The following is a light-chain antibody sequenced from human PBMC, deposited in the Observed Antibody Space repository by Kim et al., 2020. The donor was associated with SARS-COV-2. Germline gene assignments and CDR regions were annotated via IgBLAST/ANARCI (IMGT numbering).Light chain of an antibody. CDR3: QQYDSHPYT. Sequence: DLQMTQSPSTLSASVGDRVTITCRASQSVSTSLAWYQQKPGKAPRLLIYKASTLEGGVPSRFSGRGSGTEFTLTINSLQPDDFATYSCQQYDSHPYTFGQGTKLEI. CDR1: QSVSTS. J-gene: IGKJ2*01. CDR2: KAS. V-gene: IGKV1-5*03.